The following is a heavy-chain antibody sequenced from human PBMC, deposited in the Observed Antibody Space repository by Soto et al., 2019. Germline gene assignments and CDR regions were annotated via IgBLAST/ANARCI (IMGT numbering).Heavy chain of an antibody. CDR3: ARGRYYYGSGSYYRFDP. J-gene: IGHJ5*02. CDR1: GGSFSGYY. Sequence: SETLSLTCAVYGGSFSGYYWSWIRQPPGKGLEWIGEINHSGSTNYNPSLKSRVTISVDTSKNQFSLKLSSVTAADTAVYYCARGRYYYGSGSYYRFDPWGQGTLVT. CDR2: INHSGST. D-gene: IGHD3-10*01. V-gene: IGHV4-34*01.